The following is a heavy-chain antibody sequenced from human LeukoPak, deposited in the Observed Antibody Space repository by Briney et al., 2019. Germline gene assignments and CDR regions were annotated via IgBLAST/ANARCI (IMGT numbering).Heavy chain of an antibody. V-gene: IGHV4-59*01. CDR3: ARGKFGDFED. CDR1: GASINSYY. Sequence: SGTLSLTCTVSGASINSYYWSWIRQPPGKGLEWIGCVSYSGSTDYNPALKSRGTISEDTSKSQVSLKLSSVTAADTAVYFCARGKFGDFEDWGQGTTVTVSS. J-gene: IGHJ6*02. D-gene: IGHD4-17*01. CDR2: VSYSGST.